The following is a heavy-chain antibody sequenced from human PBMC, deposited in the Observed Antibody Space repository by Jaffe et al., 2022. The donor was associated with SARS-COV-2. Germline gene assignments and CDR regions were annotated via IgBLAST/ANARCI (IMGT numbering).Heavy chain of an antibody. CDR1: GFTFSTYA. J-gene: IGHJ4*02. CDR2: VTDSGSHK. Sequence: QVHLVESGGGVVQPGRSLRLSCAASGFTFSTYAIHWVRQAPGKGLEWVAGVTDSGSHKYYADSVKGRFTISRDNSENTLYLQMNSLRADDTAVYYCAKDVWGLTGVDSWGQGTLVTVSS. CDR3: AKDVWGLTGVDS. D-gene: IGHD3-16*01. V-gene: IGHV3-30*18.